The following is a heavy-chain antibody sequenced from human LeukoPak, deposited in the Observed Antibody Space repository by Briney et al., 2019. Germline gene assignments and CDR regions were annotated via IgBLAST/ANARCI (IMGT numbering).Heavy chain of an antibody. J-gene: IGHJ4*02. CDR1: GFTFSSYA. CDR2: ISGSGGST. D-gene: IGHD3-3*01. V-gene: IGHV3-23*01. Sequence: PGGSLRLSCAASGFTFSSYAMSWVRQAPGKGLEWVSAISGSGGSTYYADSVKGRFTISRDNSKNTLYLQMNSLGAEDTAVYYCAKPRAYDFWSGYSIAVPYYFDYWGQGTLVTVSS. CDR3: AKPRAYDFWSGYSIAVPYYFDY.